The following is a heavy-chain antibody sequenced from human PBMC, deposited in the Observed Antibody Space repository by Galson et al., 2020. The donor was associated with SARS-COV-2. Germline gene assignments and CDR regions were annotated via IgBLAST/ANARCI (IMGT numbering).Heavy chain of an antibody. CDR1: GYTFTSYY. J-gene: IGHJ4*02. D-gene: IGHD4-4*01. V-gene: IGHV1-46*01. CDR3: ARDSQGGNDYNYLLF. Sequence: ASVKVSCKASGYTFTSYYIHWVRQAPGHGLEWMGIINPSGGATTYAQKFQGRVTMTRDTSTSTVYMELSSLRSEDTAVYYCARDSQGGNDYNYLLFWGQGTLVTVSS. CDR2: INPSGGAT.